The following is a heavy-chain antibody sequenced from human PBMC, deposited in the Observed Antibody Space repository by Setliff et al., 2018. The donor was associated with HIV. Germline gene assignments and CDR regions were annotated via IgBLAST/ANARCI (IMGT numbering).Heavy chain of an antibody. D-gene: IGHD2-21*01. CDR1: GGSISSGGYY. V-gene: IGHV4-31*03. CDR2: VHNSGTA. CDR3: ARGVYCGASCYQGTDH. J-gene: IGHJ5*02. Sequence: PSETLSLTCTVSGGSISSGGYYWSWIRQHPGHPGKGLEWIGYVHNSGTAYSTPSLRSRVDISLDTSNSQFSLNLRAVTAADTAVYYCARGVYCGASCYQGTDHWGQGTLVTVSS.